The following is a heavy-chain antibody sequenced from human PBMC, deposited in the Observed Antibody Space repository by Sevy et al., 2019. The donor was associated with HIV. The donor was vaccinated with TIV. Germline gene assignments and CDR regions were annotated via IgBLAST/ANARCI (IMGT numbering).Heavy chain of an antibody. J-gene: IGHJ6*02. CDR1: GYTFTDYY. D-gene: IGHD1-7*01. CDR3: ARLTTMPTSELYGMDV. Sequence: ASVKVSCKASGYTFTDYYIHWVRQAPGQGLEWMAWINPNDGVTNYAQRFQGGVTVTRDTSISTAYMELRRLRSDDTAIYYCARLTTMPTSELYGMDVWGQGTTVTVSS. V-gene: IGHV1-2*02. CDR2: INPNDGVT.